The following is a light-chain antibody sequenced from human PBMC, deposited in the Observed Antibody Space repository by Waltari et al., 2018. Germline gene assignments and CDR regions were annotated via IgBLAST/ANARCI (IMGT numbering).Light chain of an antibody. Sequence: DFVMTQSPDSLAVSLGERAFINCTSSQSVFSRANFKNYLAWYQQRPGQPPNLLIYWASTRASGVPDRFVGSQSGSDFTLTINNLQPEDAGIYYCQQYYNSPSTFGQGTRLEIK. CDR1: QSVFSRANFKNY. CDR2: WAS. J-gene: IGKJ1*01. V-gene: IGKV4-1*01. CDR3: QQYYNSPST.